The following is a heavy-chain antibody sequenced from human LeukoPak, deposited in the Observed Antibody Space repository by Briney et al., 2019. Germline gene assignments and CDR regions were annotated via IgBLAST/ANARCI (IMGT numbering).Heavy chain of an antibody. D-gene: IGHD1-1*01. CDR2: IKQDGSEK. Sequence: PGGSLRLSCTASGFKFSSYWMSWVRQAPGKGLEWVANIKQDGSEKYYVDSVKGRFTISRDNAKKSLYLQMNNLGAADTAVYYCARDGYPFDFWGQGTLLTVSS. J-gene: IGHJ4*02. V-gene: IGHV3-7*01. CDR1: GFKFSSYW. CDR3: ARDGYPFDF.